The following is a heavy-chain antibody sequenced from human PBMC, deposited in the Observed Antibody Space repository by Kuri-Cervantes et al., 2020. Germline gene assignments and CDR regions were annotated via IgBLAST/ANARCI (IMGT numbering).Heavy chain of an antibody. CDR1: GGSINNYY. D-gene: IGHD6-19*01. J-gene: IGHJ6*03. CDR3: ARGHLAVAGFAYYYYYYMDV. CDR2: LNYSGST. Sequence: SETLSLTCTVSGGSINNYYWSWVRQPPGGGLEWIGYLNYSGSTIYNPSLRSRVTISVDTSKNQFSLKLSSVAAADTAVYYCARGHLAVAGFAYYYYYYMDVWGKGTTVTVSS. V-gene: IGHV4-59*12.